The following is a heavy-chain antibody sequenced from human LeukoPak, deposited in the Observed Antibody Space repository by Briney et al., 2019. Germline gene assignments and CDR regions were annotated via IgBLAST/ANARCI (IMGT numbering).Heavy chain of an antibody. CDR3: ASSLESSGSYSSATYAFDI. J-gene: IGHJ3*02. CDR2: INPNSGGT. V-gene: IGHV1-2*02. CDR1: GYTFTGYY. Sequence: GASVKVSCKASGYTFTGYYMHWVRQAPGQGLEWMGWINPNSGGTNYAQKFQGRVTMTRDTSISTAYMELSRLRSDDTAVYYCASSLESSGSYSSATYAFDIWGQGTMVTVSS. D-gene: IGHD3-10*01.